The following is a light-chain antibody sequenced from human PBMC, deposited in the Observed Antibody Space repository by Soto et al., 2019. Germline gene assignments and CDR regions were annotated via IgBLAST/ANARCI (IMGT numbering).Light chain of an antibody. CDR1: QRISTY. Sequence: DILMTQSPSSLSASVGDRVTITCRASQRISTYLNWYQQKPGKAPNLLIWDASTLQSGLPSRFSGSGSGTDFTLTISSLQVEDSATYYCQQTYTPPRTFGQGTKVEIK. V-gene: IGKV1-39*01. CDR2: DAS. CDR3: QQTYTPPRT. J-gene: IGKJ1*01.